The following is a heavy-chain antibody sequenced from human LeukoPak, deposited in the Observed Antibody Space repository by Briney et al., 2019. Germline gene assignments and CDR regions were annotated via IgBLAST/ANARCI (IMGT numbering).Heavy chain of an antibody. J-gene: IGHJ5*02. Sequence: GGSLRLSCAASGFSFTNAWMSWVRQAPGKGLEWVSYISSSGSTIYYADSVKGRFTISRDNAKSSLYLQMNSLRAEDTAVYYCVRDYADGWFDPWGQGTLVTVSS. CDR2: ISSSGSTI. CDR1: GFSFTNAW. V-gene: IGHV3-11*04. CDR3: VRDYADGWFDP. D-gene: IGHD4-17*01.